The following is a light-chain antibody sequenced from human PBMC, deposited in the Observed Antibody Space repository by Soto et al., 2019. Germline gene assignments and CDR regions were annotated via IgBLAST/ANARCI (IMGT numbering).Light chain of an antibody. Sequence: QSVLTQPRSVSGSPGQSVSISCSGTSSDVGGYNYVSWYQLHPGKAPKLIIYDVSKWPSGVPDRFSGSKSGNTASLTISGLQAEDEADYYCCSYAGSYTYVFGTGTKVTVL. CDR3: CSYAGSYTYV. CDR2: DVS. J-gene: IGLJ1*01. V-gene: IGLV2-11*01. CDR1: SSDVGGYNY.